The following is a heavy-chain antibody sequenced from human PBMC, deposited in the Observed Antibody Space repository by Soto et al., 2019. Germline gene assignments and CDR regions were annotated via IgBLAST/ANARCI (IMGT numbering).Heavy chain of an antibody. D-gene: IGHD3-16*01. V-gene: IGHV1-18*01. J-gene: IGHJ6*02. CDR2: ISAFNGQT. Sequence: ASVKVSCKASCYTFTSYGVSWVRQAPGQGLEWMGWISAFNGQTNYIQKVQGRVTLTTEASTSTAYMELRSLRSDDTAVYYCARGGDYYYGLDVWGQGTTVTVSS. CDR3: ARGGDYYYGLDV. CDR1: CYTFTSYG.